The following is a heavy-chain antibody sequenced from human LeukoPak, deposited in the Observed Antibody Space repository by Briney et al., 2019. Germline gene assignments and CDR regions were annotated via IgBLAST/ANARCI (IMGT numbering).Heavy chain of an antibody. D-gene: IGHD3/OR15-3a*01. CDR3: ARDLRDLDGRNWFDP. J-gene: IGHJ5*02. CDR2: IYTSGST. V-gene: IGHV4-4*07. CDR1: GVSISSYY. Sequence: PSETLSLTCTVSGVSISSYYWSWIRQPAGKGLEWIWRIYTSGSTNYNPSLKSRVTMSVDTSKNQFSLKLSSVTDADTAVYYCARDLRDLDGRNWFDPWGQGTLVTVSS.